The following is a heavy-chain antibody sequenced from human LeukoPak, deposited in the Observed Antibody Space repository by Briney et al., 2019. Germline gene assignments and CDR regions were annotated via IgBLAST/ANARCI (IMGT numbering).Heavy chain of an antibody. CDR3: ARGRSWYLNYFDY. J-gene: IGHJ4*02. V-gene: IGHV4-34*01. CDR2: INHSGST. D-gene: IGHD6-13*01. Sequence: SETLSLTCAVYGGSFSGYYWSWIRQPPGKGLEWIGEINHSGSTNYNPSLKSRVTISVDTSKNQFSLKLSSVTAADTAVHYCARGRSWYLNYFDYWGQGTLVTVSS. CDR1: GGSFSGYY.